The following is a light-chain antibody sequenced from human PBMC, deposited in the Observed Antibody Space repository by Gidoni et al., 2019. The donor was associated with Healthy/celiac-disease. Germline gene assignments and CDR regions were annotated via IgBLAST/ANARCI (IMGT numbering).Light chain of an antibody. CDR2: KAS. Sequence: DIQMTQSPSTLSASVGDRVTITCRASQSISSWLAWYQQKPGKAPKLLIYKASSLESGVPSRFIGSGSGTEFTLTISSLQPDDFATYYCQQYNSYLLTFGQGTKVEIK. CDR1: QSISSW. J-gene: IGKJ1*01. CDR3: QQYNSYLLT. V-gene: IGKV1-5*03.